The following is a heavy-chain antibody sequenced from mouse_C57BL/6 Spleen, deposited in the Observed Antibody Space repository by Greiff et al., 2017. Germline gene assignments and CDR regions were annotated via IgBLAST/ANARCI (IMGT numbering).Heavy chain of an antibody. Sequence: DVKLQESGAELVKPGASVKLSCTASGFNIKDYYMHWVKQRTEQGLEWLGRIAPEDGETKYAPKFQGQAPITADTSSNTAYLQLSSLTAEYTAVYYCAPCHYYGSSGFAYWGQGTLVTVSA. J-gene: IGHJ3*01. V-gene: IGHV14-2*01. CDR2: IAPEDGET. D-gene: IGHD1-1*01. CDR3: APCHYYGSSGFAY. CDR1: GFNIKDYY.